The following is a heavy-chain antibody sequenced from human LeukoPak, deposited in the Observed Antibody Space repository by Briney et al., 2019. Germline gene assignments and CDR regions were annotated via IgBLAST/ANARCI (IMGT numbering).Heavy chain of an antibody. CDR1: GGSISSSSYY. V-gene: IGHV4-39*01. Sequence: SSETLSLTCTVSGGSISSSSYYWGWIRQPSGKGLEWIGSIYYSGSTYYNPSLKSRVTISVDTSKNQFSLKLSSVTAADTAVYYCARIVAYYYDSSGYYYFDYWGQGTLVTVSS. J-gene: IGHJ4*02. CDR2: IYYSGST. D-gene: IGHD3-22*01. CDR3: ARIVAYYYDSSGYYYFDY.